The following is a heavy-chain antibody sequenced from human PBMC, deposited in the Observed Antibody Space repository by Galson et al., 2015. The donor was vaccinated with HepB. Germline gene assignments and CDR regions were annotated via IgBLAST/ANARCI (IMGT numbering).Heavy chain of an antibody. J-gene: IGHJ2*01. D-gene: IGHD1-26*01. CDR3: ASNEVGATHNWYFDL. CDR1: GFTFSSYW. Sequence: SLRLSCAASGFTFSSYWMSWVRQAPGKGLEWVANIKQDGSEKYYVDSVKGRFTISRDNAKNSLYLQMNSLRAEDTAVYYCASNEVGATHNWYFDLWGRGTLVTVSS. V-gene: IGHV3-7*03. CDR2: IKQDGSEK.